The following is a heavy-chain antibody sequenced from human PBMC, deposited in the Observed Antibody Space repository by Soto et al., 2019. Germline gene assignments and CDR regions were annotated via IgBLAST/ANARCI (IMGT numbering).Heavy chain of an antibody. CDR2: VSYDGGNQ. V-gene: IGHV3-30-3*01. D-gene: IGHD6-6*01. CDR3: ARAYSSSSAVFDH. CDR1: GFIFNNCA. J-gene: IGHJ4*02. Sequence: GGSLRLSCAASGFIFNNCAMHWFRQAPGKGLVWVASVSYDGGNQYYGDSVQSRFTISIDNSHNTFYLQLRSLSAEDTGLYYCARAYSSSSAVFDHWGQGALVTVSS.